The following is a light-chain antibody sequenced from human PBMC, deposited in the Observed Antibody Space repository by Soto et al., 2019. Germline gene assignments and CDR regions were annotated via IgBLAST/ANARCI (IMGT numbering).Light chain of an antibody. CDR2: DNN. Sequence: QSVLTQPPSVSAAPGQKVTISCSGSSSNLGNNYVSWYQQLPGTAPKLLIYDNNERPAGIPDRFSGSKSGTSDTLGITGLQTGDEADYYCGTWDSSLSSVVFGGGTKVTVL. CDR1: SSNLGNNY. V-gene: IGLV1-51*01. CDR3: GTWDSSLSSVV. J-gene: IGLJ2*01.